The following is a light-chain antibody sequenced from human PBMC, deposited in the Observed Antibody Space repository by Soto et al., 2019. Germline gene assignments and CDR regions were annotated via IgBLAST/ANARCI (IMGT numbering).Light chain of an antibody. CDR1: SSDVGCYNY. Sequence: QSALTQPASVSGSPGQSIAISCTGTSSDVGCYNYVSWYQEHPGKAPKLIIYDVSNRPSGVSNRFSGSKSGNTASLTISGLQSEDEADYYCSSYVSSGTYVFGTGTKLTVL. J-gene: IGLJ1*01. CDR2: DVS. V-gene: IGLV2-14*01. CDR3: SSYVSSGTYV.